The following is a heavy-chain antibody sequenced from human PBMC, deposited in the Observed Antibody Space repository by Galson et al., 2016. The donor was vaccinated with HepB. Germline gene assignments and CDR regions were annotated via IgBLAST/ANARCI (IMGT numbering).Heavy chain of an antibody. CDR2: MSTSSGDT. D-gene: IGHD1-7*01. CDR3: AGNGELGAFDI. CDR1: GYTLTYYG. Sequence: SVKVSCKASGYTLTYYGIGWVRQAPGQGLEWMGWMSTSSGDTMYSEKLQGRVAMTRDTSTSTAYMELRSLTSDETAVYYCAGNGELGAFDIWGQGTMVTVSS. J-gene: IGHJ3*02. V-gene: IGHV1-18*01.